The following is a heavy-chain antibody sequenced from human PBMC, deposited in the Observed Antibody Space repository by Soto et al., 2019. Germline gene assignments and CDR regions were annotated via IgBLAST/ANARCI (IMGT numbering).Heavy chain of an antibody. V-gene: IGHV3-23*01. Sequence: GGSLRLSCAASGFTFSSYAMSWVRQAPGKGLEWVSAISGSGGSTYYADSVKGRFTISRDNSKNTLYLQMNSLRAEDTAVYYCEKVLEQQLVYGMDVWGQGTTVTVSS. CDR1: GFTFSSYA. CDR3: EKVLEQQLVYGMDV. CDR2: ISGSGGST. D-gene: IGHD6-13*01. J-gene: IGHJ6*02.